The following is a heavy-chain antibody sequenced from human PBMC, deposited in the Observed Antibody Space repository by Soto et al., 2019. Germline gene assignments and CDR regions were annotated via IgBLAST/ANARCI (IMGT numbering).Heavy chain of an antibody. J-gene: IGHJ4*02. V-gene: IGHV4-59*01. CDR3: ARATYSSSLYYFDY. Sequence: QVQLQESGSGLVKPSETLSLTCTVSGGSISSYYWSWIRQPPGKGLEWIGYIYYSGSTNYNPSLKSRVTISVDTSKNQFSLKLSSVTAADTAVYYCARATYSSSLYYFDYWGQGTLVTVSS. CDR2: IYYSGST. CDR1: GGSISSYY. D-gene: IGHD6-6*01.